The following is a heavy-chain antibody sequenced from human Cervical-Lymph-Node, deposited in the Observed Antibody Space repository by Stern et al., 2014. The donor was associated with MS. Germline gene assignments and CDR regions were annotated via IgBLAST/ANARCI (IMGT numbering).Heavy chain of an antibody. J-gene: IGHJ4*02. CDR1: GYSFTANW. V-gene: IGHV5-51*01. CDR3: ARDYGDYAFDY. D-gene: IGHD4-17*01. CDR2: IYPGDSDT. Sequence: EVQLVESGAEVKKPGESLKISCKGSGYSFTANWIAWVRQMPGKGLEWMGLIYPGDSDTRYSPSFQGQVTISSDKSISTAYLQWSSLKASDTAMYYCARDYGDYAFDYWGQGTLVTVSS.